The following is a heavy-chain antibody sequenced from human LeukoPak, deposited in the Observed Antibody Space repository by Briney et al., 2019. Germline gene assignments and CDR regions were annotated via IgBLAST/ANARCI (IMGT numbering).Heavy chain of an antibody. CDR3: ARDSIAAAGNFDY. CDR1: GFTFSSYA. D-gene: IGHD6-13*01. CDR2: ISGSGGST. V-gene: IGHV3-23*01. J-gene: IGHJ4*02. Sequence: GGSLRLSCAASGFTFSSYAMSWVRQAPGKGLEWVSAISGSGGSTYYADSVKGRFTISRDNSKNTLYLQMGSLRAEDMAVYYCARDSIAAAGNFDYWGQGTLVTVSS.